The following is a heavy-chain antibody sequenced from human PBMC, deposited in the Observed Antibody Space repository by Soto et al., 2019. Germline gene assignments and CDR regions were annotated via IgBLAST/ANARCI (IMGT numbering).Heavy chain of an antibody. V-gene: IGHV4-31*03. J-gene: IGHJ3*02. CDR3: AREGAGGNSRAFDI. CDR1: GGSISSGGYY. CDR2: IYYSGST. Sequence: QVQLQESGPGLVKPSQTLSLTCTVSGGSISSGGYYWSWIRQHTGKGLEWIGYIYYSGSTYYNPSLKSRVTISVDTSKNQFSLKLSPVTAADTAVYYCAREGAGGNSRAFDIWGQGTMVTVSS. D-gene: IGHD2-21*02.